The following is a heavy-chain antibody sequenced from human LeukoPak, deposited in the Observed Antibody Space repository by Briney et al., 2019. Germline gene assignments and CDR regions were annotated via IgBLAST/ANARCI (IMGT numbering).Heavy chain of an antibody. CDR3: AKALDTYGYMRFDF. J-gene: IGHJ4*02. D-gene: IGHD5-18*01. Sequence: PGGSLRLSCAASGFTISNYAMVWVRQAAGKGLEWVAAINGGGDTANYADSVRGRFTISRDKFKNTLFLHMNSLRAEDTAVYYCAKALDTYGYMRFDFWGQGTLVTVSS. V-gene: IGHV3-23*01. CDR1: GFTISNYA. CDR2: INGGGDTA.